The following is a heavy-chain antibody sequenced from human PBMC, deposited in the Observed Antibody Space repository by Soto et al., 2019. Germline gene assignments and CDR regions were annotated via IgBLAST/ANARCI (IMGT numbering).Heavy chain of an antibody. D-gene: IGHD2-21*02. J-gene: IGHJ3*02. CDR1: GYTFTGYY. CDR2: INPNSGGT. CDR3: ARLTVVTPVAFDI. Sequence: ASVKVSCKASGYTFTGYYMHWVRQAPGQGLEWMGWINPNSGGTNYAQKFQGRVTMTRDTSISTAYMELSRLRSDDTAVYYCARLTVVTPVAFDIWGQGTMVTVSS. V-gene: IGHV1-2*02.